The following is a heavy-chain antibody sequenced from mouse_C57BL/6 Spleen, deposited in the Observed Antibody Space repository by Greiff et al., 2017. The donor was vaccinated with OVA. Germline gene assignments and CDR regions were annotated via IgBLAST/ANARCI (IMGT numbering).Heavy chain of an antibody. J-gene: IGHJ4*01. CDR1: GSTFSDYG. CDR2: LSSGSSTI. CDR3: ARPRLRRDYAMDD. D-gene: IGHD2-4*01. V-gene: IGHV5-17*01. Sequence: EVQREEPGGGLVKPGGSLKLSCAASGSTFSDYGMHWVRQAPEKGLAWVAYLSSGSSTIFYADTVKGRFAISRDNAKNTLFLQMTSLRSEDTAMYYCARPRLRRDYAMDDWGQGTLVTVSS.